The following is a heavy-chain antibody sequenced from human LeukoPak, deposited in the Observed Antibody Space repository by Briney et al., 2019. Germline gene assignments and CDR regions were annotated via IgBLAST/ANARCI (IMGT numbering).Heavy chain of an antibody. CDR3: AKEALGCSITSCYFDS. CDR2: ISGSGGST. J-gene: IGHJ4*02. Sequence: GGSLRLSCAASGFTFSSYAMSWVRQAPGKGLEWVSAISGSGGSTYYADSVKGRSTISRDNSKNTLFLQMNSLRAEDTAVYYCAKEALGCSITSCYFDSWGQGTLVTVSS. V-gene: IGHV3-23*01. D-gene: IGHD2-2*01. CDR1: GFTFSSYA.